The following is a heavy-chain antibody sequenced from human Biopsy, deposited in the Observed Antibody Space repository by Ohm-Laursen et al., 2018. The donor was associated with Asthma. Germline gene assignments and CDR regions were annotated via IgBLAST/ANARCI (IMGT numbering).Heavy chain of an antibody. V-gene: IGHV4-59*01. J-gene: IGHJ5*02. D-gene: IGHD6-13*01. CDR2: LHSSGST. CDR3: ARAASTWSQSGPHFFDH. Sequence: TLSLTCTVSPGPINDYYWMWIRQFPGKGLEWIGYLHSSGSTRFNPSLQSRVTVSVDTSVDQVSLKLSYVSAADTAIYYRARAASTWSQSGPHFFDHWGPGTLVTVSS. CDR1: PGPINDYY.